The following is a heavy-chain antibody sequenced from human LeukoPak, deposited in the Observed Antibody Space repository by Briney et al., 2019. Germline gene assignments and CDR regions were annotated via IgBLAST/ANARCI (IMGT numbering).Heavy chain of an antibody. J-gene: IGHJ5*02. CDR2: VYFSGNT. V-gene: IGHV4-59*08. D-gene: IGHD2-2*02. Sequence: KTSETLSLTCTVSGGSINSYYWSWIRQPPGKGLEWIGYVYFSGNTNYNPSLKSRVTISVDTSKNQFSLKLISVTAADTAVYYCARHLGFCSSTGCNSWFDPWGQGTLVTVSS. CDR3: ARHLGFCSSTGCNSWFDP. CDR1: GGSINSYY.